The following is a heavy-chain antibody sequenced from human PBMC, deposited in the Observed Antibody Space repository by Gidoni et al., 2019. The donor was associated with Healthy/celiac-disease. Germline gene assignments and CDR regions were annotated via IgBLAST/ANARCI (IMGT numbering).Heavy chain of an antibody. D-gene: IGHD3-3*01. Sequence: EVQLVESGGGLVKPGGSLRLSCAASGFTFSSYSMTWVRQAPGKGLEWVSSISMSSSYIYYADSVKGRFTISRDNAKNSLYLQMNSLRAEDTAVYYCARENSQYYDFWSGYRSFDYWGQGTLVTVSS. V-gene: IGHV3-21*01. CDR3: ARENSQYYDFWSGYRSFDY. CDR1: GFTFSSYS. J-gene: IGHJ4*02. CDR2: ISMSSSYI.